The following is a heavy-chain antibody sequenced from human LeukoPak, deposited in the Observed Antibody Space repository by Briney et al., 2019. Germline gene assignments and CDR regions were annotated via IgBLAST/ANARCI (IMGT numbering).Heavy chain of an antibody. CDR2: INLNSGDT. V-gene: IGHV1-2*02. CDR1: GYTFTDYY. CDR3: ARDRAAAAGGYYFYYMDV. J-gene: IGHJ6*03. Sequence: ASVKVSCKASGYTFTDYYMHWVRQPPGQGLEWVGWINLNSGDTKFAQKFQGRVTMTRDTSISTAYMELSRLRSDDAAVYYCARDRAAAAGGYYFYYMDVWGKGTTVTVSS. D-gene: IGHD6-13*01.